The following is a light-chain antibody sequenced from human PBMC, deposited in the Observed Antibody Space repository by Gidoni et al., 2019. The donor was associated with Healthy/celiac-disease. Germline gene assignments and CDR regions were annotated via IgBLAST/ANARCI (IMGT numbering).Light chain of an antibody. CDR2: GKN. Sequence: SSELTQDPAVSVALGQTFRITCQGDSLRSYYASCYQQKPGQAPVLIMYGKNNRPSGIPDRFSVSSSGNTASLTITGAQAEDEADYYCNSRDSSGNHLVFGGGTKLTVL. V-gene: IGLV3-19*01. CDR1: SLRSYY. CDR3: NSRDSSGNHLV. J-gene: IGLJ2*01.